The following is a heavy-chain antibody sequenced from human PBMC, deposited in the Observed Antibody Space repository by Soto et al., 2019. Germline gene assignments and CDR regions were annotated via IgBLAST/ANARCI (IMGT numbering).Heavy chain of an antibody. CDR2: ISGSDGKA. CDR3: ARWNYLDY. CDR1: GFSFSSYA. Sequence: GGSLRLSCADSGFSFSSYAMSWVRQAPGKGLEWVSTISGSDGKAFYADSVKGRFSISRDTSDNTLYLQMNSLRADDTAIYYCARWNYLDYWGQGTPVTVSS. V-gene: IGHV3-23*01. D-gene: IGHD2-15*01. J-gene: IGHJ4*02.